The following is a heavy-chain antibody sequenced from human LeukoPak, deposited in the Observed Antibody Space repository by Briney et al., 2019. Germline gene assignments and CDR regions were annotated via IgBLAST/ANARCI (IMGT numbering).Heavy chain of an antibody. Sequence: PSQTLSLTCTVSGGSISSGGFYWSWIRQHPGKGLEWIGYIYYSGSTYYNPSLKSRVTISVDTSKNQFSLKLSSVTAADTAVYYCARSVFSSRGVREVNYYYYMDVWGKGTTVTVSS. V-gene: IGHV4-31*03. CDR2: IYYSGST. J-gene: IGHJ6*03. CDR3: ARSVFSSRGVREVNYYYYMDV. CDR1: GGSISSGGFY. D-gene: IGHD3-10*01.